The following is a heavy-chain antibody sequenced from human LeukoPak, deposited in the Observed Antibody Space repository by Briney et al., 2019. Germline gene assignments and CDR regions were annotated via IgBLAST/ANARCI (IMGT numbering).Heavy chain of an antibody. J-gene: IGHJ4*02. Sequence: ASVKVSCKASGYTFTSYAMNWVRQAPGQGLEWMGWNNTNTGNPTYAQGFTGRFVFSLDTSVSTAYLQISSLKAEDTAVYYCARGTRVRDGYPNRFDYWGQGTLVTVSS. CDR2: NNTNTGNP. CDR3: ARGTRVRDGYPNRFDY. D-gene: IGHD5-24*01. V-gene: IGHV7-4-1*02. CDR1: GYTFTSYA.